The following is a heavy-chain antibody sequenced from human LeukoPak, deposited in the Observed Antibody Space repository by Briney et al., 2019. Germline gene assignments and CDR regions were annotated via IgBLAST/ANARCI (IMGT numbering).Heavy chain of an antibody. CDR3: TRDTYYYDSSGYSYYFDY. V-gene: IGHV3-49*04. CDR2: IRSKAYGGTT. D-gene: IGHD3-22*01. J-gene: IGHJ4*02. CDR1: GFNFSSYS. Sequence: GGSLRLSCVASGFNFSSYSMDWVRQAPGKGLEWVGFIRSKAYGGTTEYAASVKGRFTISRDDSKSIAYLQMNSLKTEDTAVYYCTRDTYYYDSSGYSYYFDYWGQGTLVTVSS.